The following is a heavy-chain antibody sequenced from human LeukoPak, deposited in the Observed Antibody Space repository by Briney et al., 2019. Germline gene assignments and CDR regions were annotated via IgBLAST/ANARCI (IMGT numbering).Heavy chain of an antibody. V-gene: IGHV1-2*04. D-gene: IGHD2-2*02. CDR2: INPNSGGT. Sequence: ASVKVSCKDSGYTFTGNYMHWVRQAPGQGLEWMGWINPNSGGTNYAQKFQGWVTMTRDTSISTAYMELSRLRSDDTAVYYCARVLYNGGYIQYWGQGTLVTVSS. J-gene: IGHJ1*01. CDR1: GYTFTGNY. CDR3: ARVLYNGGYIQY.